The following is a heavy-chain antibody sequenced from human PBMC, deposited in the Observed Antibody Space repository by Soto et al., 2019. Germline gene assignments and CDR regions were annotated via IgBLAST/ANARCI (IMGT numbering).Heavy chain of an antibody. D-gene: IGHD3-10*01. CDR3: AKALGTPYYYYYMDV. Sequence: EVQLLESGGGLVQPGGSLRLSCAASGFNFNIYAMTWVRQAPGKGLEWVSTISPGGDSTYFADSVKGRVTTSRDNSKNTPSLQMNSLRAEDTATYFCAKALGTPYYYYYMDVWGTGTTVTFSS. CDR2: ISPGGDST. CDR1: GFNFNIYA. J-gene: IGHJ6*03. V-gene: IGHV3-23*01.